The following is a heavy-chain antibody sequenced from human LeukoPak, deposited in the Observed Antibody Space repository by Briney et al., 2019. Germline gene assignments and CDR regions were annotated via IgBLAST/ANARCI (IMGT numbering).Heavy chain of an antibody. CDR1: GGTFSSYA. Sequence: ASVKVSCKASGGTFSSYAISWVRQAPGQGLEWMGRIIPIFGTANYAQKFQGRVTITRDESTSTAYMELSSLRSEDTAVYYCATRGYYYYMDVWGKGTTVTVSS. V-gene: IGHV1-69*05. CDR3: ATRGYYYYMDV. J-gene: IGHJ6*03. CDR2: IIPIFGTA. D-gene: IGHD5-12*01.